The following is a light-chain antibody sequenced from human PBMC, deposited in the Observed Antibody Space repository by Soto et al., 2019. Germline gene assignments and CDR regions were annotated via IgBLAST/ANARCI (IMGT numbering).Light chain of an antibody. J-gene: IGKJ4*01. CDR1: QSISSW. V-gene: IGKV1-5*03. CDR2: KAS. CDR3: QQYKSYPLT. Sequence: DIQITQSPSTLSASLGDRVTITCRASQSISSWLAWYQQKPGKAPKLLIYKASSLESGVPSRFSGSGSGTEFTLTISSVQPDDFATYYCQQYKSYPLTFGGGTKVDIK.